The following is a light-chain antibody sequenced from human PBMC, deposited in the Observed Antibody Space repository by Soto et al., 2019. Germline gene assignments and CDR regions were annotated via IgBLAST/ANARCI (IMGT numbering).Light chain of an antibody. CDR3: QVWDRTTDFVV. J-gene: IGLJ2*01. CDR1: KIGTKS. CDR2: DDN. V-gene: IGLV3-21*02. Sequence: SYELTQPPSVSVAPGQTARFTCGGDKIGTKSVHWHQQRPGQAPVLVVYDDNDRPSGIPERFSGSKSGNTVTLTISRVEAGDDADYYCQVWDRTTDFVVFGGGTKVTVL.